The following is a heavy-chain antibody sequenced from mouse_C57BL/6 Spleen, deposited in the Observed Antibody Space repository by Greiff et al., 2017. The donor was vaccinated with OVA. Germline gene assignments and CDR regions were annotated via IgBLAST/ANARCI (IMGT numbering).Heavy chain of an antibody. CDR2: IDPSDSYT. Sequence: QVQLQQPGAELVKPGASVKLSCKASGYTFTSYRMQWVKQRPGQGLEWIGEIDPSDSYTNHNQKFKGKATLTVDTSSCTAYMQLSSLTSEDSAVYYCAIIVTTVVATRAMDYWGQGTSVTVSS. V-gene: IGHV1-50*01. J-gene: IGHJ4*01. CDR1: GYTFTSYR. D-gene: IGHD1-1*01. CDR3: AIIVTTVVATRAMDY.